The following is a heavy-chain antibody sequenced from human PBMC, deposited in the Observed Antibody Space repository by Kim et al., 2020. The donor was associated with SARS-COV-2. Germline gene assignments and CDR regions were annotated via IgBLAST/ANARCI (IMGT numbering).Heavy chain of an antibody. CDR1: GFTFSGSA. CDR3: TSPYYDILTGSYDY. J-gene: IGHJ4*02. CDR2: IRSKANSYAT. Sequence: GGSLRLSCAASGFTFSGSAMHWVRQASGKGLEWVGRIRSKANSYATAYAASVKGRFTISRDDSKNTAYLQMNSLKTEDTAVYYCTSPYYDILTGSYDYWGQGTLVTVSS. V-gene: IGHV3-73*01. D-gene: IGHD3-9*01.